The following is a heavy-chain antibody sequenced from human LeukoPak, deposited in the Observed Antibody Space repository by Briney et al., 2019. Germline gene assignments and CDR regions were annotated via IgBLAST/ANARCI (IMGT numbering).Heavy chain of an antibody. Sequence: SETLSLTCAVYGGSFSGYYWSWIRQPPGKGLEWIGEINHSGSTNYNPSLKGRVTISVDTSKNQFSLKLSSVTAADTAVYYCARGIVVVVAATPGYFDYWGQGTLVTVSS. CDR1: GGSFSGYY. V-gene: IGHV4-34*01. CDR2: INHSGST. J-gene: IGHJ4*02. D-gene: IGHD2-15*01. CDR3: ARGIVVVVAATPGYFDY.